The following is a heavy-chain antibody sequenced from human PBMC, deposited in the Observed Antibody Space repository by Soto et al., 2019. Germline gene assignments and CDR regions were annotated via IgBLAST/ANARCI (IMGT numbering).Heavy chain of an antibody. V-gene: IGHV3-74*01. CDR1: GISFSRYW. CDR2: MGPDGSST. CDR3: AVHGDYDAFNF. D-gene: IGHD4-17*01. J-gene: IGHJ3*01. Sequence: EVQVVESGGGLVQPGGSLRLSCAASGISFSRYWTHWVRQAPGKGLEWVSRMGPDGSSTSYADSVKGRFSISRDDAKNTLSLQVNSLRADDTAVYYCAVHGDYDAFNFWGQVTVVTVSS.